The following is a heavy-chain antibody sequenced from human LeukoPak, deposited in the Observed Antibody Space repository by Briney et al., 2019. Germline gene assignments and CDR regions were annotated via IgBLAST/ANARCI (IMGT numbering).Heavy chain of an antibody. CDR2: TYYRSKWYN. Sequence: SQTLSLTRAISGDSVSSNSAAWNWIRQSPSRGLEWLGRTYYRSKWYNDYAVSVKSRITVNPDTSKNQFSLQLNSVTPEDTAVYYCARASLTVAVILPRMNWFDPWGQGTLVTVSS. CDR3: ARASLTVAVILPRMNWFDP. CDR1: GDSVSSNSAA. J-gene: IGHJ5*02. V-gene: IGHV6-1*01. D-gene: IGHD6-19*01.